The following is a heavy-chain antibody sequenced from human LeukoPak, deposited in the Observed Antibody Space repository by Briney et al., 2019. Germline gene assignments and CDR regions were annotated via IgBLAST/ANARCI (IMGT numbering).Heavy chain of an antibody. CDR3: AKAKPYDFWITKNAFDI. CDR1: GFIFSSHG. D-gene: IGHD3-3*01. CDR2: IIPSGHTT. J-gene: IGHJ3*02. Sequence: GGSLRLSCAASGFIFSSHGMNWVRQAPGKGLEWVSGIIPSGHTTYYADSVKGRFTISRDNSKNTLYLQMNSLRAEDTAVYYCAKAKPYDFWITKNAFDIWGQGTMVTVSS. V-gene: IGHV3-23*01.